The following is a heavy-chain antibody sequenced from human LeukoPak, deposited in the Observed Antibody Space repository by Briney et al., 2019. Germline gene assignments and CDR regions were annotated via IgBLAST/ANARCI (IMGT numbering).Heavy chain of an antibody. CDR3: AIRYFDWFIARTGIDY. CDR2: IFYSGST. J-gene: IGHJ4*02. Sequence: SETLSLTCTVSGCSISTRNYYWGWIRQPPGKGLEWIGNIFYSGSTYYNPSLESRVTISIDRSKSQCELKLSSVTAADAVAYYCAIRYFDWFIARTGIDYWGQGTLVTVSS. CDR1: GCSISTRNYY. V-gene: IGHV4-39*06. D-gene: IGHD3-9*01.